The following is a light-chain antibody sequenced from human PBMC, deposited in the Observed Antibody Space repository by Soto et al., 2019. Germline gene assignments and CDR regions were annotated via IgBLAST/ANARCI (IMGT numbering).Light chain of an antibody. V-gene: IGLV2-8*01. CDR3: SSYAGSSNV. J-gene: IGLJ1*01. CDR1: SSDVGGYNY. Sequence: QSALTQPPSASGSPGQSVAISCTGTSSDVGGYNYVSWYQQHQAKAPKLMIYEVNKRPSGVPDRFSGSKSGNSASLTVSGLQAEDEADYYCSSYAGSSNVFGTGTKLTVL. CDR2: EVN.